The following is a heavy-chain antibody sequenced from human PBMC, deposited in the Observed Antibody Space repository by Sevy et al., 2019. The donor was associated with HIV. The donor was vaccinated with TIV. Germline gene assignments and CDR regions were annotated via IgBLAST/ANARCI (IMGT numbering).Heavy chain of an antibody. CDR1: GFTFSSYG. Sequence: LSLTCAASGFTFSSYGMHWVRQAPGKGLEWVAVIWYDGSNKYYAESVKGRFTISRDNSKNTLYLQMNSLRAEDTAVYYCAMNYYDSSGSSFFFDYWGQGTLVTVSS. CDR3: AMNYYDSSGSSFFFDY. D-gene: IGHD3-22*01. V-gene: IGHV3-33*01. CDR2: IWYDGSNK. J-gene: IGHJ4*02.